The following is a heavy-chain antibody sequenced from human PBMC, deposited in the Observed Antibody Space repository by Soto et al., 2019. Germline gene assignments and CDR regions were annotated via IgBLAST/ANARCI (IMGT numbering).Heavy chain of an antibody. CDR2: ISGSGGST. J-gene: IGHJ4*02. Sequence: GGSLRLSCAASGFTFSSYAMSWVRQAPGKGLEWVSAISGSGGSTYYADSVKGRFTISRDNAKNSLYLQMNSLRAEDTAVYYCASVRITMVRGVVYYFDYWGQGTLVTVSS. V-gene: IGHV3-23*01. CDR1: GFTFSSYA. D-gene: IGHD3-10*01. CDR3: ASVRITMVRGVVYYFDY.